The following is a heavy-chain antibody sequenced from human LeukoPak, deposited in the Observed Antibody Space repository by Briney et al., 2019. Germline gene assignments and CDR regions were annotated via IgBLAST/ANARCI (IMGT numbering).Heavy chain of an antibody. V-gene: IGHV3-7*01. J-gene: IGHJ6*03. Sequence: GGSLRLSCAVSGFTFSDFWMSWVRQAPGRGLGWVANIHREGNEKNHVESVKGRFTISRDNAKNSLFLPMTGLRVEDTAVYYCARDAAYDFWSGYEPHYYYMDVWGKGTTVTVSS. CDR2: IHREGNEK. D-gene: IGHD3-3*01. CDR1: GFTFSDFW. CDR3: ARDAAYDFWSGYEPHYYYMDV.